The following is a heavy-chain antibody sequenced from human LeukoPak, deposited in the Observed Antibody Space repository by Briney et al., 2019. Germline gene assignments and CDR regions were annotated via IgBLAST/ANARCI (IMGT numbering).Heavy chain of an antibody. CDR3: ARDEMT. CDR2: IYSGGST. J-gene: IGHJ4*02. CDR1: GFTVSTNY. Sequence: VGSLRLSCAASGFTVSTNYMTCVRQAPGKGLEWVSVIYSGGSTTYADSVKGRFTISRDNSKNTLYLQMNSLRAEDTAVYYCARDEMTWGQGTLVTVSS. V-gene: IGHV3-66*01. D-gene: IGHD2-21*02.